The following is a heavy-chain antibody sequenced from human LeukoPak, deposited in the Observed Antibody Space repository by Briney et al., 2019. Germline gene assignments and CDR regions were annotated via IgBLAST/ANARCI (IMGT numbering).Heavy chain of an antibody. CDR2: ISSCSSTI. CDR3: SRERGAYLRYY. J-gene: IGHJ4*02. Sequence: GGSLRLSCAASGFTFTGFGMNWVRQAPGKGLQWISYISSCSSTIYYADSVKGRFTISRDNAKNSLYLQMHSLRAEDTAVYFCSRERGAYLRYYWGAGTLVTVSS. V-gene: IGHV3-48*01. D-gene: IGHD2/OR15-2a*01. CDR1: GFTFTGFG.